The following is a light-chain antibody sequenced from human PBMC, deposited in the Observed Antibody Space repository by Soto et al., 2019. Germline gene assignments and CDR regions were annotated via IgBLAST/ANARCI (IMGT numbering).Light chain of an antibody. Sequence: QSALTQPASVSGAPGQSITISCTGTSSDIGAYKAVSWLQQHPGKAPKLLIYEVSNRPSGISTRFSGSKSGNTASLTISGLQADDKSDYYCSSHTSGTWVFGGGTQLTVL. CDR3: SSHTSGTWV. CDR2: EVS. CDR1: SSDIGAYKA. J-gene: IGLJ3*02. V-gene: IGLV2-14*01.